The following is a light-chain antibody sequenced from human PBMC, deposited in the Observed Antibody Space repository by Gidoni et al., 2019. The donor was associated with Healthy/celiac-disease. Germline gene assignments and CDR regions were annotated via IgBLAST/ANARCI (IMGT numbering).Light chain of an antibody. V-gene: IGLV2-14*01. CDR1: SSDVGGYNY. CDR3: SSYTSSSLWV. Sequence: QSALTQPASVPGFPGQSITISCSGTSSDVGGYNYVSWYQQHPGKAPKLMIYDVSNRPSGVSNRFSGSKSGNTASLTISGLQAEDEADYYCSSYTSSSLWVFGGGTKLTVL. J-gene: IGLJ3*02. CDR2: DVS.